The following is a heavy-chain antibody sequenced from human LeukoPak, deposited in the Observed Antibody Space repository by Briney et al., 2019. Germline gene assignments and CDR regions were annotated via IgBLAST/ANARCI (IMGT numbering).Heavy chain of an antibody. V-gene: IGHV3-30-3*01. Sequence: PGGSLRLSCAASGFTFSSXAMHWVRQAPGKGLEWVAVISYDGSNKYYADSVKGRFTISRDNSKNTLYLQMNSLRAEDTAVYYCARGKGSSSWSFDYWGQVTLVTVSS. J-gene: IGHJ4*02. CDR3: ARGKGSSSWSFDY. CDR1: GFTFSSXA. CDR2: ISYDGSNK. D-gene: IGHD6-13*01.